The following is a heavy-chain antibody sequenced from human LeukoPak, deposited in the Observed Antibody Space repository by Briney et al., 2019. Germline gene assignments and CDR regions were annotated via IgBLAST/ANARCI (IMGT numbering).Heavy chain of an antibody. D-gene: IGHD3-22*01. CDR1: GGSISSSNW. CDR2: IYHSGST. V-gene: IGHV4-4*02. J-gene: IGHJ4*02. CDR3: AATYYDSSGYFI. Sequence: SETLSLTCAVSGGSISSSNWWSWVRQPPGKGLEWIGEIYHSGSTNYNPSLKSRVTISVDKSKNQFSLKLSSVTAADTAVYYCAATYYDSSGYFIWGQGTLVTVSS.